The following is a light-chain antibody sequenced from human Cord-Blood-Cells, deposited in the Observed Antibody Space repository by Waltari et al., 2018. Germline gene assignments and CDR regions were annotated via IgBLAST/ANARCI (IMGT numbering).Light chain of an antibody. J-gene: IGLJ3*02. V-gene: IGLV2-11*01. CDR3: CSYAGSYTHWV. CDR1: SSDVGGYNY. Sequence: QSALTQPRSVSGSPGQSVTISCTGTSSDVGGYNYVSWYQQHPGKAPKLMIYDVSKRPSGVPDRFSGSKSCNTASLTISGLQAEDEADYYCCSYAGSYTHWVFGGGTKLTVL. CDR2: DVS.